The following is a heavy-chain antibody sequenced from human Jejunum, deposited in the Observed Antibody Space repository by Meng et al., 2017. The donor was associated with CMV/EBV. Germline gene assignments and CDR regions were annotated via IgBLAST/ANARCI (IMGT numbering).Heavy chain of an antibody. CDR1: VSTRTRGVG. CDR3: ALFTRSWFDP. V-gene: IGHV2-5*02. D-gene: IGHD2-2*01. J-gene: IGHJ5*02. CDR2: IYWDDDK. Sequence: LKGLGPTLGETPQDPPVPLPLSWVSTRTRGVGLGRNRQPPGKALEWLAVIYWDDDKRYSPSLKSRLTITKDTSKNQVVLTLTNMDPVDTATYYCALFTRSWFDPWGQGTLVTVSS.